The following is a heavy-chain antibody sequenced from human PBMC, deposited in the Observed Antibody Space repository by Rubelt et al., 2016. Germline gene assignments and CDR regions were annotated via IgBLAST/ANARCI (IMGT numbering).Heavy chain of an antibody. D-gene: IGHD5-24*01. CDR2: IKQDGSEK. Sequence: VRQAPGKGLEWVANIKQDGSEKYYVDSVKGRFTISRDNAKNSLYLQMNSLRAEDTAVYYCARDSYNYGPGAFDIWGQGTMVTVSS. V-gene: IGHV3-7*03. J-gene: IGHJ3*02. CDR3: ARDSYNYGPGAFDI.